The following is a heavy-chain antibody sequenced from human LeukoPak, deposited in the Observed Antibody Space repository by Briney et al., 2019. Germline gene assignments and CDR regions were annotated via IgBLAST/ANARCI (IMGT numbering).Heavy chain of an antibody. D-gene: IGHD3-3*01. CDR1: GYSISSGYY. CDR2: ICHSGST. Sequence: SETLSLTCGVSGYSISSGYYWGWIRQPPVKGLEWIGSICHSGSTYYNPSLKSRVTISVDTSNNQFSLKLRSVTAADTDLYYCARWDSGEWFHDAFDIWGQGTRVTVSS. J-gene: IGHJ3*02. V-gene: IGHV4-38-2*01. CDR3: ARWDSGEWFHDAFDI.